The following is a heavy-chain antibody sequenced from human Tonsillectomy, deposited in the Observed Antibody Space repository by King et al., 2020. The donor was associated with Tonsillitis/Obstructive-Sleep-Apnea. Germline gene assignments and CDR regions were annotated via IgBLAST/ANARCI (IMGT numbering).Heavy chain of an antibody. Sequence: LQLQESGPGLVKPSETLSLTCTVSGGSVSSRSYYWGWIRQPPGKGLEWIGSIYFSGNTYYNPSLKSRVTISVDRSRDQFSLKLSSVTAADTAVYYCAGHPRGDIVVVPAATHFDSWGRGTMVRVSS. CDR2: IYFSGNT. CDR3: AGHPRGDIVVVPAATHFDS. D-gene: IGHD2-2*01. J-gene: IGHJ3*01. V-gene: IGHV4-39*01. CDR1: GGSVSSRSYY.